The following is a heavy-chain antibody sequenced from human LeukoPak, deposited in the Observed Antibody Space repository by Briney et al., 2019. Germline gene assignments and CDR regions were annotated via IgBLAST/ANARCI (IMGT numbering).Heavy chain of an antibody. V-gene: IGHV4-4*07. J-gene: IGHJ6*03. Sequence: SETLSLTCTVSGGSVSSYYWSWIRQPAGKGLEWIGRIYTSGSTNYNPSHKSRVTMSVDTSKNQFSLKLSSVTAADTAVYYCARGNYNYYYYMDVWGKGTTVTVSS. CDR2: IYTSGST. D-gene: IGHD1-1*01. CDR1: GGSVSSYY. CDR3: ARGNYNYYYYMDV.